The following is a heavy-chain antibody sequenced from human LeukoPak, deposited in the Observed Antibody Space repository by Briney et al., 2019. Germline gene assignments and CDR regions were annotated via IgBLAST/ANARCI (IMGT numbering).Heavy chain of an antibody. D-gene: IGHD3-10*01. Sequence: SETLSLTCTVSGGSISSGGYFWSWIRQHPGKGLEWFGYIYYTGSTYYNPSLKSRITISVDTSKNQFSLKLSSVTAADTAVYYCARGLDYYVSGSPPTGFDPWGQGILVTVSS. CDR3: ARGLDYYVSGSPPTGFDP. CDR1: GGSISSGGYF. V-gene: IGHV4-31*03. J-gene: IGHJ5*02. CDR2: IYYTGST.